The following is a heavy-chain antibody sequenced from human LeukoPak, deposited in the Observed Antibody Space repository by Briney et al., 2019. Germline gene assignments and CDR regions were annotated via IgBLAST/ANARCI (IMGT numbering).Heavy chain of an antibody. J-gene: IGHJ4*02. CDR2: INPNSGGT. CDR3: ARGAGDFGEFDFDY. Sequence: ASVKVSCKASGYTFTTYNINWVRQAPGQGLEWMGWINPNSGGTSYAQKFQGRVTMTRDTSITTAYMELSSLRSDDTALYYCARGAGDFGEFDFDYWGQGTLVTVSS. CDR1: GYTFTTYN. V-gene: IGHV1-2*02. D-gene: IGHD3-10*01.